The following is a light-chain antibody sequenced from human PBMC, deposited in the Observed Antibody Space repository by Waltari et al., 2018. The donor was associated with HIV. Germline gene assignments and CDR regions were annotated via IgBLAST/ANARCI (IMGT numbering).Light chain of an antibody. Sequence: QSVLTQPPSVSGAPGQKFTVSCTGISSNIGAGYDVHWYQQFPGTAPNLLVYGNGNRPSGVPDRFSAAKAGTSASLAITGLQAEDEADYYCQSFDKSLRDTVVFGGGTKVSVL. CDR2: GNG. CDR3: QSFDKSLRDTVV. CDR1: SSNIGAGYD. J-gene: IGLJ2*01. V-gene: IGLV1-40*01.